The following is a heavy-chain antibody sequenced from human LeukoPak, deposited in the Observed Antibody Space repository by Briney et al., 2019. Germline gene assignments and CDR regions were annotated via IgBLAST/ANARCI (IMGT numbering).Heavy chain of an antibody. CDR3: ARDGLLLPPSYY. V-gene: IGHV3-21*01. CDR1: GFTFSSYS. Sequence: PGGSLRLSCAASGFTFSSYSMNLVRQAPGKGLEWVSSSSSSSSYIYYADSVKGRFTISRDNAKNSLYLQMNSLRAEDTAVYYCARDGLLLPPSYYWGQGTLVTVSS. J-gene: IGHJ4*02. D-gene: IGHD3-22*01. CDR2: SSSSSSYI.